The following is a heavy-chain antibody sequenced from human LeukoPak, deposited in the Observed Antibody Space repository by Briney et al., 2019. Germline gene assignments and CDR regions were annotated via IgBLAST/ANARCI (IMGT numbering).Heavy chain of an antibody. Sequence: ASVKVSCKASGYTFTGYYMHWVRQPPGQGLEWMGWINPNSGGTNYAQKFQGRVTMTRDTSISTAYMELSRLRSDDTAVYYCAKDLSVVFGGVMAWFDPWGQGTLVTVSS. CDR2: INPNSGGT. CDR1: GYTFTGYY. CDR3: AKDLSVVFGGVMAWFDP. V-gene: IGHV1-2*02. J-gene: IGHJ5*02. D-gene: IGHD3-3*01.